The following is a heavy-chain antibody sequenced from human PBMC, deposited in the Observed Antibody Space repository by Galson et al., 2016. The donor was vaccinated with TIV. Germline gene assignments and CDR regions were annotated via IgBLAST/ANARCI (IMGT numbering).Heavy chain of an antibody. CDR3: ARLRGRSSGYD. CDR2: FYDSGSTS. Sequence: ETLSLTCGVSGDSISSVYYWSWIRQPPRRGLEWIGSFYDSGSTSYYKSSLRSRVARSVDTAKNQVSLKVKSVTAADTAVYYCARLRGRSSGYDWGQGTLVTVSS. V-gene: IGHV4-38-2*01. D-gene: IGHD3-22*01. J-gene: IGHJ4*02. CDR1: GDSISSVYY.